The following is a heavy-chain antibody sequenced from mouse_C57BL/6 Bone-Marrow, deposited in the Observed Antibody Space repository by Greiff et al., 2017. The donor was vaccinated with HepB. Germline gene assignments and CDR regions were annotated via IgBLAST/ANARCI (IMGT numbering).Heavy chain of an antibody. CDR2: IYPGDGDT. Sequence: VQLQQSGPELVKPGASVKISCTASGYAFSSSWMNWVKQRPGKGLEWIGRIYPGDGDTNYNGKFKGKATLTADKSSSTAYMQLSSLTSEDSAVYFCAREKSGTNWGQGTLVTVSA. CDR1: GYAFSSSW. CDR3: AREKSGTN. J-gene: IGHJ3*01. V-gene: IGHV1-82*01. D-gene: IGHD4-1*01.